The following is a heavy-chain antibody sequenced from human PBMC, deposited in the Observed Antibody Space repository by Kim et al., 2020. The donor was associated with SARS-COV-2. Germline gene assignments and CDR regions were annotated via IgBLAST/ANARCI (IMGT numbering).Heavy chain of an antibody. CDR3: ARDASGSYSPYSWFDP. CDR1: GGSISGSSYY. CDR2: IYYSGST. V-gene: IGHV4-39*07. Sequence: SETLSLTCTVSGGSISGSSYYWGWIRQPPGKGLEWIGSIYYSGSTYYNPSLKSRVTISVDTSKNQFSLKLSSVTAADTAVYYCARDASGSYSPYSWFDPWGQGTLVTVSS. D-gene: IGHD1-26*01. J-gene: IGHJ5*02.